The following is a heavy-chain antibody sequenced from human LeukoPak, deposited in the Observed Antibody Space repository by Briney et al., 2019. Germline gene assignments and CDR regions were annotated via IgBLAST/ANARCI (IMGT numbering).Heavy chain of an antibody. CDR1: GFTFSSYA. Sequence: PGGSLRLSCAASGFTFSSYAMSWVRQAPGKGLEWVSAISGSGGSTYYADSVKGRFTISRDNYKNTLYLQLNSLRAEDTAVYYCAKGGYCSSTSCRHWFDPWGQGTLVTVSS. D-gene: IGHD2-2*01. CDR3: AKGGYCSSTSCRHWFDP. CDR2: ISGSGGST. V-gene: IGHV3-23*01. J-gene: IGHJ5*02.